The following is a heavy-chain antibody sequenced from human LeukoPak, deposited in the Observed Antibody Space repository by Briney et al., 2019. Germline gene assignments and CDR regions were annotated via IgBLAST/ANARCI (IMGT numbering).Heavy chain of an antibody. CDR2: ISSSSSYI. J-gene: IGHJ6*04. CDR1: GSTFSSYS. V-gene: IGHV3-21*01. CDR3: ASLTGKDV. Sequence: PGGSLRLSCAASGSTFSSYSMNWVRQAPGKGLEWVSSISSSSSYIYYADSVKGRFTISRDNAKNTLYLQMNSLRAEDTAVYYCASLTGKDVWGKGTTVTISS.